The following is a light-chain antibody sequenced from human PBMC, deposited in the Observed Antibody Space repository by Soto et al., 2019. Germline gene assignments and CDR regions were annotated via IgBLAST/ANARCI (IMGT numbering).Light chain of an antibody. CDR1: QSVTSTY. Sequence: VLPPSTGTLSLSPGEQAPLSCRASQSVTSTYLAWYQQKPGQAPRLLIYGASSRAIGIPDRFSGSVSGSDFILTINRLEPEDFAVYYCQQYGSSHTFGQGTRPEV. CDR2: GAS. CDR3: QQYGSSHT. J-gene: IGKJ5*01. V-gene: IGKV3-20*01.